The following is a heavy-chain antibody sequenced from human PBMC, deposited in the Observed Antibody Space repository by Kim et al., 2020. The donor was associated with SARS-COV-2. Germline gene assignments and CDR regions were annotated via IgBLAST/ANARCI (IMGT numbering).Heavy chain of an antibody. V-gene: IGHV3-21*01. CDR2: ISSSSSYI. CDR3: AREPRWYQNGMDV. Sequence: GGSLRLSCAASGFTFSSYSMNWVRQAPGKGLEWVSSISSSSSYIYYADSVKGRFTISRDNAKNSLYLQMNSLRAEDTAVYYCAREPRWYQNGMDVWGQGTTVTVSS. D-gene: IGHD6-13*01. CDR1: GFTFSSYS. J-gene: IGHJ6*02.